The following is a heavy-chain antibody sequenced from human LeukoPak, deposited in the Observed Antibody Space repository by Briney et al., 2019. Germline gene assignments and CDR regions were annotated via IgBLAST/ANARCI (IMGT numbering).Heavy chain of an antibody. D-gene: IGHD4/OR15-4a*01. CDR3: AREDYLDV. CDR1: GGSISSYY. CDR2: IYCSGST. V-gene: IGHV4-59*01. Sequence: PSQTLSLTCTVSGGSISSYYWSWIRQPPGKGLEWIGYIYCSGSTNYNPSLKSRVTISVDTSKNQFSLKLSSVTAADTAVYYCAREDYLDVWGQGTTVTVSS. J-gene: IGHJ6*02.